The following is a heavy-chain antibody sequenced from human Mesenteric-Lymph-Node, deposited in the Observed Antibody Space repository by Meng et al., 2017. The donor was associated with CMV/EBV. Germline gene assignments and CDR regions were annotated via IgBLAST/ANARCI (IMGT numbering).Heavy chain of an antibody. CDR2: INHSGST. Sequence: HLREWAAGLLSPSETLSLTWAVYGGFVSGNYGSWIRQPPGKGLEGIGEINHSGSTKYNPSLKSRVTISVDTSKNQFSLKLSSMTAADTAVYYCARHQRWLKSEGGFNYWGQGTLVTVSS. J-gene: IGHJ4*02. CDR3: ARHQRWLKSEGGFNY. D-gene: IGHD4-23*01. V-gene: IGHV4-34*01. CDR1: GGFVSGNY.